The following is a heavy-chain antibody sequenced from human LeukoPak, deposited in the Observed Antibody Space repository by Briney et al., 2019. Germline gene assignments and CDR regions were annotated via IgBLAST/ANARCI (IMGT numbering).Heavy chain of an antibody. V-gene: IGHV3-30*03. J-gene: IGHJ4*02. CDR2: ISYDGSNK. CDR3: ARGPQDNADYYFDY. D-gene: IGHD2-15*01. Sequence: GRSLRLSCAASGFTFSSYGMHWVRQAPGKGLEWVAVISYDGSNKYYADSVKGRFTISRDNSKNTLYLQMNSLRAEDTAVYYCARGPQDNADYYFDYWGQGTLVTVSS. CDR1: GFTFSSYG.